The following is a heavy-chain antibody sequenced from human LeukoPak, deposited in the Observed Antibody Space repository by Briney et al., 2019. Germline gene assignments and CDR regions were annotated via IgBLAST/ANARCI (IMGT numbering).Heavy chain of an antibody. CDR3: VRHGEGRAFDS. V-gene: IGHV3-66*04. CDR2: IYSGGGT. D-gene: IGHD3-10*01. Sequence: GGSLRLSCAASGFIVSNNFLSWVRQAPGKGLEWVSVIYSGGGTIYADSVKGRSTISRDNSKNMVFLQMNSLRAEDTAVYYCVRHGEGRAFDSWGQGTMVTISS. CDR1: GFIVSNNF. J-gene: IGHJ3*01.